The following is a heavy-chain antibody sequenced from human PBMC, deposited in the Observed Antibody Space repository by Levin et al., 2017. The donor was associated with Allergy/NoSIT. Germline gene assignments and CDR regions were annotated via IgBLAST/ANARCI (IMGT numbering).Heavy chain of an antibody. CDR3: ARDGGATVVTPGWYFDL. J-gene: IGHJ2*01. D-gene: IGHD4-23*01. Sequence: PGESLKISCEASGFTFSTYAMHWVRQAPGKGLEWMAVISYDGSNRFNADSVQGRFTISRDNSKDTLYLQMNSLRVEDTALYYCARDGGATVVTPGWYFDLWGRGTLITVSS. CDR1: GFTFSTYA. CDR2: ISYDGSNR. V-gene: IGHV3-30-3*01.